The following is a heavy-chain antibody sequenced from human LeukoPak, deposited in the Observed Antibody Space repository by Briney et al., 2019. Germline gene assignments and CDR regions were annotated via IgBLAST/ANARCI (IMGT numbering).Heavy chain of an antibody. V-gene: IGHV4-4*02. Sequence: SETLSLTCDVSGGSISTTNWWTWVRQPPGGGLEWIGEVHLNGRTHYSPSLESRVTMSVDMPENHVSLQLTSVTAAGTAVYYCAREGGFYRPLDYSGPGTLVIVSA. CDR3: AREGGFYRPLDY. D-gene: IGHD2/OR15-2a*01. CDR1: GGSISTTNW. J-gene: IGHJ4*02. CDR2: VHLNGRT.